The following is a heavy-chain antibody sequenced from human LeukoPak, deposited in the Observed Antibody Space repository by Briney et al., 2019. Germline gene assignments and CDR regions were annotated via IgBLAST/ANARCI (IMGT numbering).Heavy chain of an antibody. Sequence: PGGSLRLSCAASGFTFSSYPMHWVRQAPGKGLEWVAVVSDAGNKKFEADFVKGRFTISRDNSKNTLYLQMNSLRGEDTAVYYCARGQLLLEGYFYYMDVWGEGTTVAVSS. CDR2: VSDAGNKK. CDR1: GFTFSSYP. CDR3: ARGQLLLEGYFYYMDV. J-gene: IGHJ6*03. D-gene: IGHD2-2*01. V-gene: IGHV3-30-3*01.